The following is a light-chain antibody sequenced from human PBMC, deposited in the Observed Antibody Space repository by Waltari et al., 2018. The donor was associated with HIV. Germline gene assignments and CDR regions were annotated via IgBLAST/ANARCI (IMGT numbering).Light chain of an antibody. J-gene: IGLJ1*01. V-gene: IGLV1-40*01. CDR2: GNR. Sequence: QSVLTQPPAVSGAPGQRVTISCTGSRSNIGADYDIHWYQQLPGAAPKLLISGNRFRPSGVPDRFSGSKSGTSASLAISGLQAEDEADYFCQSYDRSLSAYVFGTGTTVTVL. CDR3: QSYDRSLSAYV. CDR1: RSNIGADYD.